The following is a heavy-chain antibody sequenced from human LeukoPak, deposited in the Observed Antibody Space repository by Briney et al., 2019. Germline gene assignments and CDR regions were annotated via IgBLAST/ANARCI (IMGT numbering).Heavy chain of an antibody. CDR1: GFTFSSYW. Sequence: GGSLRLSCAASGFTFSSYWMSWVRQAPGKGLEWVANIKTDGGEKYYVDSVKGRFTISRDNAENSLYLQLHSLRAEDTALYYCVKSHRVAANIFDFWGQGTLVTVSS. J-gene: IGHJ4*02. CDR2: IKTDGGEK. V-gene: IGHV3-7*02. CDR3: VKSHRVAANIFDF. D-gene: IGHD2-15*01.